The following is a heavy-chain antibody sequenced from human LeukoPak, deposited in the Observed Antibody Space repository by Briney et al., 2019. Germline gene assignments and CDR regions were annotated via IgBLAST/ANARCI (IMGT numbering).Heavy chain of an antibody. V-gene: IGHV3-74*01. CDR1: GFTFRNYW. D-gene: IGHD4-17*01. CDR2: INSDGSST. J-gene: IGHJ4*02. CDR3: ARVFPYTVTTLGY. Sequence: GGSLRLSCEASGFTFRNYWMHWVRQAPGKGLVWVSRINSDGSSTNYADSVKGRFTVSRDNAKNTLYLQMNSLRVEDTAVYYCARVFPYTVTTLGYWGRGTPVTVSS.